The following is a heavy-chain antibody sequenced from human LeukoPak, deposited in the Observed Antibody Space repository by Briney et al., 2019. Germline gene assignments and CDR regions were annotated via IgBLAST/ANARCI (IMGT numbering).Heavy chain of an antibody. V-gene: IGHV3-66*01. CDR3: ARVKSSGYSPDY. J-gene: IGHJ4*02. Sequence: PGGSLRLSCAASGFTVSSSYMSWVRQAPGKGLEGVSVIYSGGRTYYADSVKGRFTISRDNSKNTLYLQMNSLKAEDTAVYYCARVKSSGYSPDYWGQGTLVTVSS. CDR1: GFTVSSSY. CDR2: IYSGGRT. D-gene: IGHD3-22*01.